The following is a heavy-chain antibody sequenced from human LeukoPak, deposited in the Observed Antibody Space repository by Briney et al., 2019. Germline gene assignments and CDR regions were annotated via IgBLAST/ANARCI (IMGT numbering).Heavy chain of an antibody. D-gene: IGHD6-19*01. CDR2: INHSGST. V-gene: IGHV4-34*01. CDR1: GGSFSGYY. Sequence: PSETLSLTCAVYGGSFSGYYWSWIRQPPGKGLEWIGEINHSGSTNYNPSLKSRVTISVDTSKNQFSLKLSSVTAADTAVYYCASTSRGAVAPPAPAQNSDYWGQGTLVTVSS. J-gene: IGHJ4*02. CDR3: ASTSRGAVAPPAPAQNSDY.